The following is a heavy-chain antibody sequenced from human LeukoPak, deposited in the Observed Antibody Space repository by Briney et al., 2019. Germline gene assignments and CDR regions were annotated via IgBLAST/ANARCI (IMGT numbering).Heavy chain of an antibody. CDR2: INSDGSST. Sequence: PGGSLRLSCVASGFTFNTYWMPWVRHAPGKGLVWVSRINSDGSSTTYADSVKGRFTISRDNAKNTVYLEMNSLRVEDTAVYYCARESNGYWGQGTLVTVSS. V-gene: IGHV3-74*03. CDR1: GFTFNTYW. J-gene: IGHJ4*02. CDR3: ARESNGY.